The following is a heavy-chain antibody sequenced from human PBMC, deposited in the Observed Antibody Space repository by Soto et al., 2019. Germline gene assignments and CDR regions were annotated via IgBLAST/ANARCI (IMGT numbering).Heavy chain of an antibody. J-gene: IGHJ6*02. D-gene: IGHD3-3*01. CDR3: ARAPQSGSDFHV. CDR2: ARGKALSYSP. CDR1: GFTFSDYY. V-gene: IGHV3-72*01. Sequence: EVHVVESGGGLVQPGGSLRLSCAASGFTFSDYYMDWVRQAPGKGLEWVGRARGKALSYSPEYASSVKGRFTISRDDYHNAMYLQINSLKHEDTAVYYCARAPQSGSDFHVWGRGTTVTVSS.